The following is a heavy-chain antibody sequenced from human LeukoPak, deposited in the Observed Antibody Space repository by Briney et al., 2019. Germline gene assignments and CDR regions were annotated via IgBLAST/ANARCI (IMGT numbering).Heavy chain of an antibody. CDR2: IYYSGST. D-gene: IGHD2-15*01. V-gene: IGHV4-39*07. Sequence: SETLSLTCTVSGGSISSSSYYWGWIRQPPGKGLEWIGSIYYSGSTYYNPSLKSRVTISVDTSKNQFSLKLSSVTAADTAVYYCARDQQGIATYPHWGQGTLVTVSS. CDR1: GGSISSSSYY. J-gene: IGHJ4*02. CDR3: ARDQQGIATYPH.